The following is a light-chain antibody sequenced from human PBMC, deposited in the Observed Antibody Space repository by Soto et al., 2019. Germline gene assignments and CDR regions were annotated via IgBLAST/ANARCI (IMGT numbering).Light chain of an antibody. V-gene: IGKV1-5*01. CDR2: DAS. Sequence: EIQMTQSPSTLSGSVGDRVTVTCRASQTISSWLAWYQQKPGKAPKLLIYDASALPHGVPSRFSGSGSGTKFTLTIASLQPDDFATYYCQQYETFSGTFGPGTKVDIK. CDR3: QQYETFSGT. CDR1: QTISSW. J-gene: IGKJ1*01.